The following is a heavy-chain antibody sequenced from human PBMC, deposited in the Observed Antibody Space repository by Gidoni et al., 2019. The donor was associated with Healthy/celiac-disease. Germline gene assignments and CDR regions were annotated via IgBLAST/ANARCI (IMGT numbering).Heavy chain of an antibody. CDR2: IIPILGIA. Sequence: QVQLVQSGAEVKKPGSSVKVSCKASGGTFSSYTISWVRQAPGQGLEWMGRIIPILGIANYAQKFQGRVTITADKSTSTAYMELSSLRSEDTAVYYCAREGDTAMAYFDYWGQGTLVTVSS. D-gene: IGHD5-18*01. J-gene: IGHJ4*02. CDR3: AREGDTAMAYFDY. CDR1: GGTFSSYT. V-gene: IGHV1-69*08.